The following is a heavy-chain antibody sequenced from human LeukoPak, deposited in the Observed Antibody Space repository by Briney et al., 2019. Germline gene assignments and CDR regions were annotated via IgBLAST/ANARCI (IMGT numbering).Heavy chain of an antibody. CDR3: AKGVVVAPDVTPFDY. V-gene: IGHV3-7*03. Sequence: PGGSLRLSCAASGFTFSSYWMSWVRQAPGKGLEWVANIKQDASEKYYVDSVKGRFTISRENAKNSLYLQMNSLRAEDTAVYYCAKGVVVAPDVTPFDYWGQGTLVTVSS. J-gene: IGHJ4*02. CDR1: GFTFSSYW. CDR2: IKQDASEK. D-gene: IGHD2-2*01.